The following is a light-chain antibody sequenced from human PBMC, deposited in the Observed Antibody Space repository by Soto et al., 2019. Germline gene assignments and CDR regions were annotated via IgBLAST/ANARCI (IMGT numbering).Light chain of an antibody. CDR1: QTINNN. CDR2: DTS. Sequence: TQAPSTLSVSPGERATLSCRASQTINNNVAWYQLKDGQVPRLLIYDTSYRAAGIPDRFSGSGSATDFTLTISSLEPEDFAVYYCQQRSNWITFGQGTRLEIK. J-gene: IGKJ5*01. CDR3: QQRSNWIT. V-gene: IGKV3-11*01.